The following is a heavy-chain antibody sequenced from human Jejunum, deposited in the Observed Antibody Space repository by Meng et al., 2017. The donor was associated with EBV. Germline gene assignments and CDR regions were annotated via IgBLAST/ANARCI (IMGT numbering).Heavy chain of an antibody. V-gene: IGHV3-30*03. CDR1: GFMFSDHG. CDR3: ARGSGYSDYMFDY. CDR2: VSYDGRKE. J-gene: IGHJ4*02. D-gene: IGHD4-11*01. Sequence: QVQLVESGGGVVQPGRSLRLSCVGSGFMFSDHGMHWVRQAPGKGLEWVAIVSYDGRKEYYADSVRGRFTVSRDSSKNEVSLQMDSLRPEDTAVYYCARGSGYSDYMFDYWGQGALVTVPS.